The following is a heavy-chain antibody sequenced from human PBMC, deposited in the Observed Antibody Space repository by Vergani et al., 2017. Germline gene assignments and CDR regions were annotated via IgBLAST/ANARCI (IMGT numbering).Heavy chain of an antibody. V-gene: IGHV5-10-1*03. Sequence: EVQLVQSGAEVKKPGESLRLSCKGSGYSFTSYWISWVRQMPGKGLEWMGRIDPSDSYTNYSPSFQGHVTISAGKSISTAYLQWSSLKASATAMYYCARHDYDSSGYYTVWGQGTLVTVSS. CDR1: GYSFTSYW. D-gene: IGHD3-22*01. CDR3: ARHDYDSSGYYTV. CDR2: IDPSDSYT. J-gene: IGHJ4*02.